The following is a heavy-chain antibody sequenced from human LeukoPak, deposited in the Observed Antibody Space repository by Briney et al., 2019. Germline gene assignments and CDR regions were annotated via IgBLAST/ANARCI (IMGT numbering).Heavy chain of an antibody. J-gene: IGHJ3*02. CDR1: GASIGGHY. Sequence: SETLSLTCTVSGASIGGHYLTWLRQPPGKGLEWIGYISHIGSTNYNPSLKSRLTIPVDTSKNQFSLKLTSVTAADTAVYYCARDRISINALDMWGQGTMVTVSS. V-gene: IGHV4-59*11. CDR3: ARDRISINALDM. CDR2: ISHIGST. D-gene: IGHD1-14*01.